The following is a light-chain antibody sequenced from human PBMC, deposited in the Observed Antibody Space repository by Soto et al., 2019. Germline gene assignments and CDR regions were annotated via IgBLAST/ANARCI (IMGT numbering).Light chain of an antibody. J-gene: IGLJ3*02. CDR1: SGHSSHI. V-gene: IGLV4-60*02. CDR2: LEGSGSY. Sequence: QSVLTQSSSASASLGSSVKLTCTLSSGHSSHIIAWHQQQPGKAPRFLMKLEGSGSYNKGSGVPDRFSSSSSGADRYLTISNLQFEDEADYYRETWDRNTRVFGGGTKVTVL. CDR3: ETWDRNTRV.